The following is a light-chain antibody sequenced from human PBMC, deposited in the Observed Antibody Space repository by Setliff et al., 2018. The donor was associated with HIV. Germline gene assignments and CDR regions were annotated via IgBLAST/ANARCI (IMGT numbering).Light chain of an antibody. J-gene: IGLJ2*01. V-gene: IGLV2-14*01. CDR3: SSYTSSGSV. Sequence: LTRPASVSGSPGQSITISCTGTSTDVGGYDYVSWYQHHTGKAPKLIIYDVNNRPSGVSDRFSGSKSGNMASLTISGLQADDEAHYYCSSYTSSGSVFGGGTK. CDR2: DVN. CDR1: STDVGGYDY.